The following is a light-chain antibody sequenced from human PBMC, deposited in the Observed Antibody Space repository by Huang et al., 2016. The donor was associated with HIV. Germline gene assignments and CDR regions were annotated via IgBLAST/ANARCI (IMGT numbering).Light chain of an antibody. Sequence: DIVLTQSPATLSLSPGERATLSCRASQSVISYLAWYQQKPGQAPRLLIYDGSNRATGIPARFSGSGSGTDFTLTISSLEPEDFAVYYCQQRSSWPPYTFGQGTKLEIK. V-gene: IGKV3-11*01. CDR3: QQRSSWPPYT. CDR1: QSVISY. J-gene: IGKJ2*01. CDR2: DGS.